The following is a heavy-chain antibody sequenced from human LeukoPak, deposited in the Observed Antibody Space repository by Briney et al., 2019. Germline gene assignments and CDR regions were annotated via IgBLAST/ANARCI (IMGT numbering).Heavy chain of an antibody. J-gene: IGHJ5*02. Sequence: SETLSLTCTVSGGSISSYYWSWIRQPPGKGLEWIGYIYYSGSTNYNPSLKSRVTISVDTSKNQFSLKLSSVTAADTAVYYCARVLPPMITFGGVIVAYNWFDPWGQGTLVTVSS. V-gene: IGHV4-59*01. CDR2: IYYSGST. CDR1: GGSISSYY. CDR3: ARVLPPMITFGGVIVAYNWFDP. D-gene: IGHD3-16*02.